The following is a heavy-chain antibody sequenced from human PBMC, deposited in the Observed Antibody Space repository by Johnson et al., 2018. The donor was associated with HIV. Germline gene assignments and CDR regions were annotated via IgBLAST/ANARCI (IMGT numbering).Heavy chain of an antibody. CDR2: INWNGGTT. Sequence: VQLVESGGGLVQPGGSLRLSCAVSGFTFSNHHMTWVRQAPGKGLEWVSAINWNGGTTGYTDSVKGRFTISRDNAKNSLYLQMNSLRAEDTAVYYCAREGRTGPDTFDIWGQGTMLTVSS. V-gene: IGHV3-20*04. CDR1: GFTFSNHH. CDR3: AREGRTGPDTFDI. J-gene: IGHJ3*02.